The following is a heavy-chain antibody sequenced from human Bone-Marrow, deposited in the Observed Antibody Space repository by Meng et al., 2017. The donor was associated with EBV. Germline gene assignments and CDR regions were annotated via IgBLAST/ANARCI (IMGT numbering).Heavy chain of an antibody. J-gene: IGHJ4*02. CDR3: ASESGRGFTPDY. D-gene: IGHD3-10*01. CDR1: GGTFRSDA. CDR2: LIPLSDAP. Sequence: QEQGGQSWAEVTKPGSSVKVSCKTSGGTFRSDAISRVRQAPGQGLECMGGLIPLSDAPHYAKKFPGRVTITADESTSTHSLDPSGLRAEYTAVYYCASESGRGFTPDYWGQGTLVTVSS. V-gene: IGHV1-69*01.